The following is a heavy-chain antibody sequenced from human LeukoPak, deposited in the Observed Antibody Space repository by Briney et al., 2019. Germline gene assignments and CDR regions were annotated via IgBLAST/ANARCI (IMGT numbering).Heavy chain of an antibody. Sequence: NPGGSLRLSCAASGFTFSSYSMNWVRQAPGKGLEWVSSISSSSSYIYYADSVKGRFTISRDNAKNSLYLQMNSLRAEDTAVYYCARENQYGGIPQSFDYWGQGTLVTVSS. J-gene: IGHJ4*02. CDR1: GFTFSSYS. V-gene: IGHV3-21*01. CDR3: ARENQYGGIPQSFDY. D-gene: IGHD2-15*01. CDR2: ISSSSSYI.